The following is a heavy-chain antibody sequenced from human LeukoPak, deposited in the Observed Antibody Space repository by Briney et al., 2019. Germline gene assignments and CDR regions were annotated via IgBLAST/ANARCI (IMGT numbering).Heavy chain of an antibody. CDR3: AKLRGSSGYPMGWFDP. D-gene: IGHD3-22*01. V-gene: IGHV3-23*01. Sequence: GGPLRLSCAASGFTFSSYGMSLVRQAPGKGLEGVSAISGSGGSTYYAYSVKGPFTISRDNCKNTLYMKMNSLRAEDTAVYYCAKLRGSSGYPMGWFDPWGQGTLVTVSS. CDR2: ISGSGGST. CDR1: GFTFSSYG. J-gene: IGHJ5*02.